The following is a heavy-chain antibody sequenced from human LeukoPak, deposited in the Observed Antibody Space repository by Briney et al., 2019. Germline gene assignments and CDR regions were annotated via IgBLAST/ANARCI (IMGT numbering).Heavy chain of an antibody. J-gene: IGHJ4*02. CDR1: GGSFSGDY. CDR2: INHSGST. V-gene: IGHV4-34*01. CDR3: GRTSGYDLYYFDS. Sequence: SETLSLTCAVYGGSFSGDYWSWIRQPPGKGLEWIGEINHSGSTNYNPSLKSRVTISVDTSKNQFSLKLSSVTAADTAVYYCGRTSGYDLYYFDSWGQGTLVTVSS. D-gene: IGHD5-12*01.